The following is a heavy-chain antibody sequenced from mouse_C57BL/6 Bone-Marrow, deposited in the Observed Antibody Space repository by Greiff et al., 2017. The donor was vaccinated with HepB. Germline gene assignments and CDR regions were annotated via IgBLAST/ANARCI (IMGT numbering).Heavy chain of an antibody. V-gene: IGHV1-18*01. D-gene: IGHD2-12*01. Sequence: VQLQQSGPELVKPGASVKIPCKASGYTFTDYNMDWVKQSHGKSLEWIGDINPNNGGTIYNQKFKGKATLTVDKSSSTAYMELRSLTSEDTAVYYCARRNFYSNDVGYYAMDYWGQGTSVTVSS. CDR2: INPNNGGT. J-gene: IGHJ4*01. CDR1: GYTFTDYN. CDR3: ARRNFYSNDVGYYAMDY.